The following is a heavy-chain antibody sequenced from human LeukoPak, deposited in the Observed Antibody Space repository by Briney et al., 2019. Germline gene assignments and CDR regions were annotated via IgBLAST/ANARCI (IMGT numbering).Heavy chain of an antibody. Sequence: ASVTVSCKASGYTFTGYYMHWVRQAPGQGLEWMGWINLNSGGTNYVQKFQGGVTMTRDTSISTAYMELSRLRSDDTAVYYCARAHQLLFNWFDPWGQGTLVTVSS. V-gene: IGHV1-2*02. CDR1: GYTFTGYY. D-gene: IGHD2-2*01. CDR2: INLNSGGT. CDR3: ARAHQLLFNWFDP. J-gene: IGHJ5*02.